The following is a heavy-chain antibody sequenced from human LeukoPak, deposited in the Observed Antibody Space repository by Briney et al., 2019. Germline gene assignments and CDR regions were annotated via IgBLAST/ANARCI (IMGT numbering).Heavy chain of an antibody. CDR3: AAVSGHYTLLDA. CDR2: VDPDDGQR. D-gene: IGHD3-3*01. CDR1: GYTLIDIS. J-gene: IGHJ5*02. V-gene: IGHV1-24*01. Sequence: ASVTVSFKISGYTLIDISVHWLRQPPGKGREWMGGVDPDDGQRVYGQRFQGRVTMTEDTSTNTAYMELSRLRSEDTAVYFCAAVSGHYTLLDAWGQGALDTVPT.